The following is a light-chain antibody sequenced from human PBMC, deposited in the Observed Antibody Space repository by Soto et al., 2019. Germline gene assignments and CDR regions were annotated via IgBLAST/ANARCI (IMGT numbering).Light chain of an antibody. CDR1: QSVSSSY. V-gene: IGKV3D-15*01. J-gene: IGKJ1*01. CDR3: QQYNDWPRT. Sequence: EIVMTQSPATLSVVQGERATLSCRASQSVSSSYLAWYQQKPGQAPRLLIYDASARATGIPARFSGSGSGTDFTLTISSLQSEDFAVYYCQQYNDWPRTFGQGTKVDI. CDR2: DAS.